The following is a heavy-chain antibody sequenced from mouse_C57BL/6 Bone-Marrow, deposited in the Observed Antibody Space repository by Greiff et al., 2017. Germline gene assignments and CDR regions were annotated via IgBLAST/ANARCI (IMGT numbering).Heavy chain of an antibody. V-gene: IGHV1-26*01. J-gene: IGHJ2*01. Sequence: EVQLQQSGPELVKPGASVKISCKASGYTFTDYYMNWVKKSHGKSLEWIGDINPNNGGTSYNQKFKGKATLTVAKSSSTAYMELRSLTSEDSAVYYCARDGYYDYWGQGTTLTVSS. D-gene: IGHD2-3*01. CDR1: GYTFTDYY. CDR2: INPNNGGT. CDR3: ARDGYYDY.